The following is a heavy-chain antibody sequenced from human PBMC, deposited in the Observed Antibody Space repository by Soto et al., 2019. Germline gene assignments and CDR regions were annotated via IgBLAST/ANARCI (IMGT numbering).Heavy chain of an antibody. CDR3: ARAGGLEADLDY. J-gene: IGHJ4*02. Sequence: QVQLVQSGAEVKKPGASVKVSCKASGYTFTSYAMHWVRQAPGQRLEWMGWINAGNGNTKYSQKFQGRVTITRDTSASTAYMELSSLRSEDTAVYSCARAGGLEADLDYWGQGTLVTVSS. CDR1: GYTFTSYA. CDR2: INAGNGNT. V-gene: IGHV1-3*01. D-gene: IGHD3-10*01.